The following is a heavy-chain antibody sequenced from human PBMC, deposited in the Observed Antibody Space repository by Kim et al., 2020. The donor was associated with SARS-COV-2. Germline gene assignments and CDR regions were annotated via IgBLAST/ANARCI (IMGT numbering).Heavy chain of an antibody. V-gene: IGHV3-53*01. Sequence: DSVKGRFTISRDNSKTTLYLQMNSLRAEDTAVYYCARVRAVAGTPSWFDPWGQGTLVTVSS. D-gene: IGHD6-19*01. J-gene: IGHJ5*02. CDR3: ARVRAVAGTPSWFDP.